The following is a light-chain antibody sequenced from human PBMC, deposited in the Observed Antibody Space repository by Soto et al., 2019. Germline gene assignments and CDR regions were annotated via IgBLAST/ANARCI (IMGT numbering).Light chain of an antibody. J-gene: IGLJ1*01. Sequence: SVLTQPRSVSGSPGQSVTISCTGASRDIGGYNYVSWYQQYPGKAPKLLIYDVTKRPSGVPDRFSGSKSGYTASLTISGLRAEDDADYYCCSYAGSYTFYVFGTGTKVTVL. CDR1: SRDIGGYNY. V-gene: IGLV2-11*01. CDR3: CSYAGSYTFYV. CDR2: DVT.